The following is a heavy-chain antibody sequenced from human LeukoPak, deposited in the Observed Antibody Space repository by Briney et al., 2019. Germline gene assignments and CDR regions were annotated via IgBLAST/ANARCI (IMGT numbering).Heavy chain of an antibody. J-gene: IGHJ4*02. CDR1: GFTFTSYP. CDR2: ISETGAIT. Sequence: GGSLRFSGAASGFTFTSYPMTWVRQAPGKGLEWVSSISETGAITNYADSVKGRFTISRDNSKNTLYLQMSSLRAEDAAVYFCAKYIGPSRRIFDYWGQGTLVAVSS. V-gene: IGHV3-23*01. D-gene: IGHD2/OR15-2a*01. CDR3: AKYIGPSRRIFDY.